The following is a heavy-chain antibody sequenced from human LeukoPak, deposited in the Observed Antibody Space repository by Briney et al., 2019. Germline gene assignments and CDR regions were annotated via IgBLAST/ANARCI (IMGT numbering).Heavy chain of an antibody. CDR1: GFTFSNAW. CDR3: TTXFXLXXYDSSGYYYFDY. D-gene: IGHD3-22*01. J-gene: IGHJ4*02. Sequence: GXSLRXSCAASGFTFSNAWMSWVRQAPGKGLEWVGRIKSKTDGGTTDYAAPVKGRFTISRDDSKNTLYVQMESLKTEDTAVYXXTTXFXLXXYDSSGYYYFDYWGQGTLVTVSS. CDR2: IKSKTDGGTT. V-gene: IGHV3-15*01.